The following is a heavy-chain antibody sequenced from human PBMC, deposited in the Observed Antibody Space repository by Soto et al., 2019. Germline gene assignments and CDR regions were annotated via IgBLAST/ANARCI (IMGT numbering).Heavy chain of an antibody. Sequence: EVQLLESGGGWVQPGGSLRLSCAASGFTFSSYDMSWVRQAPGKGLEWVSAISGSGGSAYYADSVKGRFTISRDNSKNTLYAQMNSLRSEDTAIYYCAKEDDLWTNGHFNIWGQGTLVTVSS. V-gene: IGHV3-23*01. CDR1: GFTFSSYD. D-gene: IGHD3-3*01. CDR3: AKEDDLWTNGHFNI. J-gene: IGHJ3*02. CDR2: ISGSGGSA.